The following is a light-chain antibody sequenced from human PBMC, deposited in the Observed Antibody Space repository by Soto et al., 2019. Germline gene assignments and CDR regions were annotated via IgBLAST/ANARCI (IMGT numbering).Light chain of an antibody. V-gene: IGLV2-14*03. J-gene: IGLJ1*01. CDR1: SSDVGGYNY. CDR3: CSYTSSSAPWV. Sequence: SVLTQPASVSGSPGQSITISCTGTSSDVGGYNYVSWYQQHPGKAPKLMIYDVSDRPSGVSNRFSASKSGNTASLTISGLQAEHAADYYCCSYTSSSAPWVSGTGTKVTV. CDR2: DVS.